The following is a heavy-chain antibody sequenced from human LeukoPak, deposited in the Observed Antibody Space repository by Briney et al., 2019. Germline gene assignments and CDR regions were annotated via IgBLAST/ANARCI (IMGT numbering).Heavy chain of an antibody. CDR3: ARHPIATPFDC. CDR2: VYYSGDT. J-gene: IGHJ4*02. V-gene: IGHV4-59*08. CDR1: GDSVSGVY. Sequence: SETLSLTCTVSGDSVSGVYWSWIRQPPGKGLEWIGYVYYSGDTNYNPSLKSRVTMSLDTSKNQVSLRLSSVTAADTAVYYCARHPIATPFDCWGRGTLLTVSS. D-gene: IGHD2-21*01.